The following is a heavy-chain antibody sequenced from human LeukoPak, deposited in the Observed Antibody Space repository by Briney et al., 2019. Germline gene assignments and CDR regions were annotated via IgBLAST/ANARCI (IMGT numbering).Heavy chain of an antibody. CDR2: INPSGGST. CDR1: GYTFTSYY. Sequence: ASVKVSCKASGYTFTSYYMHWVRQAPGQGLEWMGIINPSGGSTSYAQKFQGRVTMTRDMSTSTVYMELSSLRSEDTAVYYCARGPSNCSSTSCYPTGWFDPWGQGTLVTVSS. J-gene: IGHJ5*02. CDR3: ARGPSNCSSTSCYPTGWFDP. V-gene: IGHV1-46*01. D-gene: IGHD2-2*01.